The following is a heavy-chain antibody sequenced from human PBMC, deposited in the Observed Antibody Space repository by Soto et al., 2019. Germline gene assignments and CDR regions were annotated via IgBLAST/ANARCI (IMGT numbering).Heavy chain of an antibody. J-gene: IGHJ4*02. CDR2: MNPNNGNT. D-gene: IGHD3-22*01. Sequence: ASVKVSCKASGYTFTSYDINCLRQATGQGLEWMGWMNPNNGNTSYAQKLQGRVTMTTDTSTSTAYMELRSLRSDDTAVYYCARDHYDSSGYPLAFEYWGQGTLVTVSS. CDR1: GYTFTSYD. CDR3: ARDHYDSSGYPLAFEY. V-gene: IGHV1-18*01.